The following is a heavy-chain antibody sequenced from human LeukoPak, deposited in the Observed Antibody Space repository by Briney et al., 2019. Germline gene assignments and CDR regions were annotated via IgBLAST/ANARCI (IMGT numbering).Heavy chain of an antibody. CDR2: IKHNGGEK. CDR3: ARDRGWRTSGYYLYHFDY. D-gene: IGHD3-22*01. V-gene: IGHV3-7*01. CDR1: GFTFADYF. Sequence: GVSLRLSCVASGFTFADYFMSWVRQAPGKGLEWVASIKHNGGEKYYVDSVKGRFTISRDNAKNSLYLEMSSLRVEDTAVYYSARDRGWRTSGYYLYHFDYWGQGTLVTFAS. J-gene: IGHJ4*02.